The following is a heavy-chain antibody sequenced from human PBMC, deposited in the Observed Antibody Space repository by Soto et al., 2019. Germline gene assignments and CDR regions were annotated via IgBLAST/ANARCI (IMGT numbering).Heavy chain of an antibody. V-gene: IGHV4-39*01. J-gene: IGHJ4*02. CDR3: ARSRKNGDYYLLAAYD. CDR1: GGSISSNLYY. D-gene: IGHD4-17*01. CDR2: IYYSGSA. Sequence: QLQLQESGPGLVKPSETLSLTCAVSGGSISSNLYYWGWIRQSPGKALEWIASIYYSGSAYYNPSLKSRITISPTTSKNQYPRRLKSVTAADTAVYYCARSRKNGDYYLLAAYDWGQGTLVPVSS.